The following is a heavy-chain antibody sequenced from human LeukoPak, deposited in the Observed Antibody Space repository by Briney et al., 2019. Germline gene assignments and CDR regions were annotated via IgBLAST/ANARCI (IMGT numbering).Heavy chain of an antibody. V-gene: IGHV3-30*18. J-gene: IGHJ4*02. Sequence: GGSLRLSCAASGFTFSSYAMHWARQAPGKGLEWVTVITYDGSNQYYAESVKGRFTISRDNSKNTLYLQMNSLRTEDTAMYYCAKDRSGSWTFDSWGQGTLVTVSS. CDR2: ITYDGSNQ. D-gene: IGHD6-13*01. CDR3: AKDRSGSWTFDS. CDR1: GFTFSSYA.